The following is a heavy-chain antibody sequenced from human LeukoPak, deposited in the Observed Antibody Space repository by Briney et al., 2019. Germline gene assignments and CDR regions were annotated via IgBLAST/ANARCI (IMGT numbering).Heavy chain of an antibody. CDR3: AKVIGCSSTSCHPGDGDWFDP. D-gene: IGHD2-2*01. CDR2: IRYDGSNK. J-gene: IGHJ5*02. V-gene: IGHV3-30*02. Sequence: GGSLRLSCAASGFTFSSYGMHWVRQAPGKGLEWVAFIRYDGSNKYYADSVKGRFTISRDNSKNTLYLQTNSLRAEDTAVYYCAKVIGCSSTSCHPGDGDWFDPWGQGTLVTVSS. CDR1: GFTFSSYG.